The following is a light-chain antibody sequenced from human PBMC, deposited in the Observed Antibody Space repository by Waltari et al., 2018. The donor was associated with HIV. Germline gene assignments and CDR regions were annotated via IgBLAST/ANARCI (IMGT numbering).Light chain of an antibody. CDR2: GTS. V-gene: IGKV3-15*01. CDR3: QQYKNGWT. Sequence: EVVMAQYPATLSVCPGERAILSCRASQSVSTSLAWYQQKPGQAPRLLIFGTSTRATGVSARFSGSGSGTYFSLTISSLQSEDLAVYYCQQYKNGWTFGQGTKVDIK. CDR1: QSVSTS. J-gene: IGKJ1*01.